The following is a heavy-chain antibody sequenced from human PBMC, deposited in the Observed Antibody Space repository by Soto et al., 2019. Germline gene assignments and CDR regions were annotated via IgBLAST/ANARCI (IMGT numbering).Heavy chain of an antibody. V-gene: IGHV1-18*01. D-gene: IGHD4-17*01. CDR3: ARELTEYGDYRQWYFDL. J-gene: IGHJ2*01. CDR1: GYTFTSYG. Sequence: QVQLVQSGAEVKKPGASVKVSCKASGYTFTSYGISWVRQAPGQGLEWMGWISAYNGNTNYAQKLQGRVTMTTDTSTSTAYMELRSLRSDATAVYYCARELTEYGDYRQWYFDLWGRGTLVTVSS. CDR2: ISAYNGNT.